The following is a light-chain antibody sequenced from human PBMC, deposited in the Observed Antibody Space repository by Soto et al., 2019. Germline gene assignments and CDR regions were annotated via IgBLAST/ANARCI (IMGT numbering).Light chain of an antibody. V-gene: IGKV1-6*01. J-gene: IGKJ1*01. Sequence: AIQMTQSPSSLSASVGDRVTITCRASQAIGNDLGWYQQRPGKAPKLLIYAASRLHSGVPSKFTGSGYGSDFTLTISSLQPEDFATYYCLQNYRSPWTFGQGTKVELK. CDR1: QAIGND. CDR2: AAS. CDR3: LQNYRSPWT.